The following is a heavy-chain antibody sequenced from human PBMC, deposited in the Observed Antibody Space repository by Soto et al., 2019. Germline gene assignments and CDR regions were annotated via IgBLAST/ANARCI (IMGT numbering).Heavy chain of an antibody. CDR1: GYTFTSYG. V-gene: IGHV1-18*01. CDR2: ISAYNGNT. D-gene: IGHD3-22*01. Sequence: ASVKVSCTASGYTFTSYGISWVRQAPGQGLEWMGWISAYNGNTNYAQKLQGRVTMTTDTSTSTAYMELRSLRSDDTAVYYCARVPDSSGYYFPYDYWGQGTLVTVSS. J-gene: IGHJ4*02. CDR3: ARVPDSSGYYFPYDY.